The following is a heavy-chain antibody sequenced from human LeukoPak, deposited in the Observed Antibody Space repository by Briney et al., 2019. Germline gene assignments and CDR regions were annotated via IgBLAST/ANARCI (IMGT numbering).Heavy chain of an antibody. CDR2: ISGGSRNT. J-gene: IGHJ3*01. D-gene: IGHD3-22*01. CDR3: ARDGYNYTSRDNDGFDV. V-gene: IGHV3-23*01. CDR1: GFTFSVYG. Sequence: QPGGSLRLSCAASGFTFSVYGMNWVRQAPGKGLEWVSTISGGSRNTFYADSVKGRFTISRDVSKSTLFLQMNSLRADDTAEYYCARDGYNYTSRDNDGFDVWGQGTTVTVSS.